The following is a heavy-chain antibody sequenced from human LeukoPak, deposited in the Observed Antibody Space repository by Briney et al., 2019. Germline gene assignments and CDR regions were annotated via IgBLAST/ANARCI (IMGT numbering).Heavy chain of an antibody. CDR3: ARTRRYCSGGSCYVVFDY. J-gene: IGHJ4*02. Sequence: SETLSLTCAVYGGSFSGYYWSWIRQPPGKGLEWIGEINHSGSTNYNPSLKSRVTISVDTSKNQFSLKLSSVTAADTAVYCCARTRRYCSGGSCYVVFDYWGQGTLVTVSS. CDR1: GGSFSGYY. CDR2: INHSGST. V-gene: IGHV4-34*01. D-gene: IGHD2-15*01.